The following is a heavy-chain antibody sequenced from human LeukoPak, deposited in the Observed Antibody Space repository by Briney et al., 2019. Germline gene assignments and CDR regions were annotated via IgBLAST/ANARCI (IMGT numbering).Heavy chain of an antibody. J-gene: IGHJ6*03. D-gene: IGHD4-17*01. CDR3: ARRGGKNYGDYVVYYYYMDV. CDR2: ISAYNGNT. CDR1: GYTFTSYG. Sequence: ASVKVSCKASGYTFTSYGISWVRQAPGQGLEWMGWISAYNGNTNYAQKIQGRVTITTDTSTSTAYMELRSLRSDDTAVYYCARRGGKNYGDYVVYYYYMDVWGKGTTVTVSS. V-gene: IGHV1-18*01.